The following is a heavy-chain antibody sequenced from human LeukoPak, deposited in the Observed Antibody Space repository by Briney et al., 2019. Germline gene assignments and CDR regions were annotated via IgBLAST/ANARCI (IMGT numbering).Heavy chain of an antibody. CDR3: ARHAVEAASRWFDP. J-gene: IGHJ5*02. CDR1: GDSMSSSHYC. D-gene: IGHD1-1*01. CDR2: IYYSGST. V-gene: IGHV4-39*01. Sequence: SSETLSLTCTVSGDSMSSSHYCWGWIRQPPGKGLEWIGSIYYSGSTHYNPSLKSRVTMSVDTSKKQFSLKLSSVTAADTAVYYCARHAVEAASRWFDPWGQGTLVTVSS.